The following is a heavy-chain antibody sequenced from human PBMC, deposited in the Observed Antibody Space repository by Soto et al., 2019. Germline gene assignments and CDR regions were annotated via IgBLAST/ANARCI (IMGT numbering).Heavy chain of an antibody. CDR3: ARDTLWNTAMGVFDH. CDR1: GFSFSTSW. Sequence: GGSQRLSCVVSGFSFSTSWMGWVRQAPGNGLEWVAAINQDGSETHYVDSVKGRFTISRDSAMNSVSLQMNSLRAEDTAVYYCARDTLWNTAMGVFDHWGQGTLVTVSS. D-gene: IGHD5-18*01. J-gene: IGHJ4*02. CDR2: INQDGSET. V-gene: IGHV3-7*03.